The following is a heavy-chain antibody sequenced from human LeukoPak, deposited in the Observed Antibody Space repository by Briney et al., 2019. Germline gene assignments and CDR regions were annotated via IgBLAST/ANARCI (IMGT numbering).Heavy chain of an antibody. CDR2: ISYDGSNK. J-gene: IGHJ5*02. D-gene: IGHD3-22*01. CDR1: GFTFSSYA. V-gene: IGHV3-30*04. Sequence: GGSLRLSCAASGFTFSSYAMHWVRQAPGKGLEWVAVISYDGSNKYYADSVKGRFTISRDNSKNTLYLQMNSLRAEDTAVYYCARGARITMIVAFDPWGQGTLVTVSS. CDR3: ARGARITMIVAFDP.